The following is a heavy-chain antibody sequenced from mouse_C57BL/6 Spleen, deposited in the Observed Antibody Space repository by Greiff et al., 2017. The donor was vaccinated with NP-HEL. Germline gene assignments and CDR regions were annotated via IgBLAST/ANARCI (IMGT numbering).Heavy chain of an antibody. CDR1: GYTFTSYW. J-gene: IGHJ4*01. D-gene: IGHD1-2*01. V-gene: IGHV1-74*01. Sequence: VQLQQPGAELVKPGASVKVSCKASGYTFTSYWMHWVKQRPGQGLEWIGRIHPSDSDTNYNPKFKGKATLTVDKSSSTAYMQLSSLTSEDSAVYDCARNYGYYYAMDDWGQGTSVTVSS. CDR3: ARNYGYYYAMDD. CDR2: IHPSDSDT.